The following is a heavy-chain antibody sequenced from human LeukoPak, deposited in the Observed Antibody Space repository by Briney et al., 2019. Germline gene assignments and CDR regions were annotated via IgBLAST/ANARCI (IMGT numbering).Heavy chain of an antibody. Sequence: GGSLRLSCAASGFTFRSYEMNWVRQAPGKGLEWVAYISSSGSTIHYADFVKGRFTISRDNAKNSLFLQINSLRAEDTAVYYCARGGYNYEYAFDIWGEGTMVTASS. J-gene: IGHJ3*02. CDR2: ISSSGSTI. CDR3: ARGGYNYEYAFDI. D-gene: IGHD5-24*01. CDR1: GFTFRSYE. V-gene: IGHV3-48*03.